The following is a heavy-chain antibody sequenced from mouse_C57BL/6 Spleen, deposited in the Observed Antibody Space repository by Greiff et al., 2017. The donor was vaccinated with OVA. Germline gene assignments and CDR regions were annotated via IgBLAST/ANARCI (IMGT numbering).Heavy chain of an antibody. D-gene: IGHD2-12*01. J-gene: IGHJ4*01. V-gene: IGHV5-17*01. CDR2: INRGSSTI. Sequence: VQVVESGAGLVKPGASLKLSCAASGFTFSDYAMHWVRQAPGQGLEWVGYINRGSSTIYYTDTFKDRFTITMDKSTNTLYMQMTSLRSEDTAMYYCARSYDDYYYAMDYWGQGTLVTVSA. CDR3: ARSYDDYYYAMDY. CDR1: GFTFSDYA.